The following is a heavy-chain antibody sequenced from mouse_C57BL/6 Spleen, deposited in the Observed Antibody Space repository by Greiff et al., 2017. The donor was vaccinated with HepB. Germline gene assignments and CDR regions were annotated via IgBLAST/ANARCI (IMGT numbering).Heavy chain of an antibody. CDR2: IWSGGST. CDR1: GFSLTSYG. Sequence: QVQLKESGPGLVQPSQSLSITCTVSGFSLTSYGVHWVRQSPGKGLEWLGVIWSGGSTDYNAAFISRLSISKDNSKSQVFFKMNSLQADDTAIYYCARNWDSSGYGFAYWGQGTLVTVSA. V-gene: IGHV2-2*01. J-gene: IGHJ3*01. CDR3: ARNWDSSGYGFAY. D-gene: IGHD3-2*02.